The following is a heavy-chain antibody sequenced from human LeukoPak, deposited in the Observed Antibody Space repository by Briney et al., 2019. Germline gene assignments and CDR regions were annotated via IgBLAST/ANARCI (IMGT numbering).Heavy chain of an antibody. D-gene: IGHD5-24*01. CDR3: ARPARFSRDGYFDY. Sequence: ASVKVSCKASDYTFTSYGISWVRQAPGQGLEWMGIINPSGGSTSYAQKFQGRVTMTRDMSTSTVYMELSSLRSEDTAVYYCARPARFSRDGYFDYWGQGTLVTVSS. CDR2: INPSGGST. J-gene: IGHJ4*02. CDR1: DYTFTSYG. V-gene: IGHV1-46*01.